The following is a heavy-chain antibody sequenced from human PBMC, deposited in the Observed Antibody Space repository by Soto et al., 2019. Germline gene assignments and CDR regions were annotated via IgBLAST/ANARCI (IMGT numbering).Heavy chain of an antibody. J-gene: IGHJ4*02. CDR3: ARGDGYIFDY. CDR1: GYTFISYD. D-gene: IGHD5-12*01. Sequence: QVQLVQSGAEVKKPGASVKVSCKASGYTFISYDINWVRQATGQGLEWMGWMNPNTGYTGYAQKFQGRVTMTRNTSINTANLELSSLRSADTAVYFCARGDGYIFDYWGQGTLVTVSS. V-gene: IGHV1-8*01. CDR2: MNPNTGYT.